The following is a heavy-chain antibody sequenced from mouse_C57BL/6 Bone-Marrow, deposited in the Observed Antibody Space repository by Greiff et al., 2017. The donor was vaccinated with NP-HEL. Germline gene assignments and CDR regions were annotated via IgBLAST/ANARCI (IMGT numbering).Heavy chain of an antibody. V-gene: IGHV1-62-2*01. J-gene: IGHJ2*01. CDR3: ARHEAPSYYSKRDYFDY. CDR1: GYTFTEYT. CDR2: FYPGSGSI. D-gene: IGHD2-5*01. Sequence: QVHVKQSGAELVKPGASVKLSCKASGYTFTEYTIHWVKQRSGQGLEWIGWFYPGSGSIKYNEKFKDKATLTADKSSSTVYMELSRLTSEDSAVYFCARHEAPSYYSKRDYFDYWGQGTTLTVSS.